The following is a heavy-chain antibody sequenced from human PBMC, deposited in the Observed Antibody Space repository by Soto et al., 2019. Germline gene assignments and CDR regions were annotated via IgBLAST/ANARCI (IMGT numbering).Heavy chain of an antibody. CDR2: IYNNGGI. J-gene: IGHJ6*02. CDR1: SDSSSSYK. V-gene: IGHV4-59*08. Sequence: QVQLQESGPGLVKPSETLSLTCTVSSDSSSSYKWSWIRQTPGRGLEWIGDIYNNGGISSNPSLRERIYTNISIDTSKKQVSLRLSPVTAAETAVYYCVRQGFGPLHGLVDDWGQGTTVTVSS. D-gene: IGHD3-10*01. CDR3: VRQGFGPLHGLVDD.